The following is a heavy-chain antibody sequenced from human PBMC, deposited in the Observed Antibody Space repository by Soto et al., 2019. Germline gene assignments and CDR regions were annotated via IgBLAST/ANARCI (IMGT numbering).Heavy chain of an antibody. D-gene: IGHD4-17*01. CDR1: GGSIISGGYY. CDR3: AREGDDGDESWFDP. Sequence: QVQLQESGPGLVKPSQTLSLTCTVSGGSIISGGYYWSWIRQHPGKGLEWIGYIYYSGSTYYNPSLKSRVTISVDTSKNQFSLKLSSVTAADTAVYYCAREGDDGDESWFDPWGQGTLVTVSS. J-gene: IGHJ5*02. CDR2: IYYSGST. V-gene: IGHV4-31*03.